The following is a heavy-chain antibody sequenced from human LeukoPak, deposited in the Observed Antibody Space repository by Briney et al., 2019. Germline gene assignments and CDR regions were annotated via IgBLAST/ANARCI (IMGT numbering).Heavy chain of an antibody. CDR3: ARGGVVAASPDY. D-gene: IGHD3-22*01. J-gene: IGHJ4*02. V-gene: IGHV1-8*02. CDR1: GYTFTSYG. Sequence: ASVKVSCKASGYTFTSYGISWVRQAPGQGLEWMGWMNPNSGNTGYAQKFQGRVTMTRNTSISTAYMELSSLRSEDTAVYYCARGGVVAASPDYWGQGTLVTVSS. CDR2: MNPNSGNT.